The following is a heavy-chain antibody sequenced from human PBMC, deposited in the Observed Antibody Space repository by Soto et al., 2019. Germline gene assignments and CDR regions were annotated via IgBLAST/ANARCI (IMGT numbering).Heavy chain of an antibody. Sequence: PSETLSLTCTVSGGSISRYYWSWSRQPPWKGLEWIGYIYYSGSTNYNPSLKSRVTISVDTSKNQFSLKLSSVTAADTAVYYCAREYGAAVDYWGQGTLVTVSS. J-gene: IGHJ4*02. CDR3: AREYGAAVDY. CDR2: IYYSGST. V-gene: IGHV4-59*01. CDR1: GGSISRYY. D-gene: IGHD4-17*01.